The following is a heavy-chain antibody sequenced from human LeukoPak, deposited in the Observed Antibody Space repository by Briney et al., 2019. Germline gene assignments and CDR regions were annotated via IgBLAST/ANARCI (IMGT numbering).Heavy chain of an antibody. J-gene: IGHJ6*02. Sequence: GGSLRLPCAASGFIFSDYYMSWIRQAPGKGLEWVSYLSGTSDTIDYADSVKGRFTISRDNAKNSVFLQMNSLRAEDTALYYCARGGAHGMDVWGQGTTVTVSS. D-gene: IGHD1-26*01. CDR3: ARGGAHGMDV. CDR2: LSGTSDTI. V-gene: IGHV3-11*01. CDR1: GFIFSDYY.